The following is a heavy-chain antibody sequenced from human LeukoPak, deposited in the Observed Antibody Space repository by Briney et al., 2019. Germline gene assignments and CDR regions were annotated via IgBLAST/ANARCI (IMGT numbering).Heavy chain of an antibody. CDR3: ARAGIVNALDY. V-gene: IGHV3-33*01. Sequence: PGGSLRLSCAASGYTFSIYGMNWVRQAPGKGLEWVAIIWYDGSNTYFAESVMGRFNISKANFKNIVYLQMNSLKIEDTGVYYCARAGIVNALDYWGQGAQVTVSP. CDR2: IWYDGSNT. D-gene: IGHD2/OR15-2a*01. CDR1: GYTFSIYG. J-gene: IGHJ4*02.